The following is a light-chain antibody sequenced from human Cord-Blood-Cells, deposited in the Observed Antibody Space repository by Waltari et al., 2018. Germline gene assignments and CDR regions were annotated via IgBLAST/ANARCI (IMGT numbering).Light chain of an antibody. CDR3: MQDLQTPCT. CDR1: QSLLHSNGNNY. Sequence: DNGMTQSPLPLPVIPGGPASTPRRSSQSLLHSNGNNYLDWYLQKPGQSPQLLIYLGSSRASGVPDRFSGSGSGTDFTLNISRVEAEDVGVYYCMQDLQTPCTFGQGTKVEIK. V-gene: IGKV2-28*01. J-gene: IGKJ1*01. CDR2: LGS.